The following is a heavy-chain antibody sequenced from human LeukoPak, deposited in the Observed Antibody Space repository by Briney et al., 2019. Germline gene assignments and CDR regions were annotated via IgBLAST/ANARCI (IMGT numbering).Heavy chain of an antibody. V-gene: IGHV3-21*01. Sequence: GGSLRLSCAASGFTFSSYSMNWVRQAPGKGLEWVSSISSSSSYIYYADSVKGRFTISRDNAKNSLYLQMNSLRAEDTAVYYCARENSGSYYQFDCWGQGTLVTASS. CDR1: GFTFSSYS. D-gene: IGHD1-26*01. CDR2: ISSSSSYI. CDR3: ARENSGSYYQFDC. J-gene: IGHJ4*02.